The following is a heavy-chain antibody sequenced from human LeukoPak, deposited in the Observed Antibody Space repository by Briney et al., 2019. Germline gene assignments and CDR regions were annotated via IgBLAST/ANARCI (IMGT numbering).Heavy chain of an antibody. CDR1: GYTFTSNY. J-gene: IGHJ4*02. CDR2: INPNSGGT. D-gene: IGHD3-22*01. V-gene: IGHV1-2*02. CDR3: ARVGYYYEKNYFDY. Sequence: ASVKVSCKAFGYTFTSNYMHWVRQAPGQGLEWMGWINPNSGGTNYAQKFQGRVTMTTDTSMSTAYMELSRLTSDDTAVYYCARVGYYYEKNYFDYWGQGTLVTVSS.